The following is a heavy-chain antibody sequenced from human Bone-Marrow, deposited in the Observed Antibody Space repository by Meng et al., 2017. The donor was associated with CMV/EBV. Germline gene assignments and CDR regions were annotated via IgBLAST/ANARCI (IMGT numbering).Heavy chain of an antibody. CDR3: AKDFRGYNRPSDY. D-gene: IGHD1-14*01. CDR2: IRYDGSNK. Sequence: GESLKISCAASGFTFSSYGMHWVRQAPGKGLEWVAFIRYDGSNKYYADSVKGRFTISRDNSKNTLYLQMNSLRAEDTAVYYCAKDFRGYNRPSDYWGQGTLVTVSS. J-gene: IGHJ4*02. V-gene: IGHV3-30*02. CDR1: GFTFSSYG.